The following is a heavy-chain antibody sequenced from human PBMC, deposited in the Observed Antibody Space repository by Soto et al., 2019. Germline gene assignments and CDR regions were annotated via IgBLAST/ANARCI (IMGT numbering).Heavy chain of an antibody. CDR3: ARAELDIVVVPAAMASNYYMDV. Sequence: SVKVSCKVSGYTLTELSMHWVRQAPGKGLEWMGRIIPTLGIANYAQKFQGRVTITADKSTSTAYMELSSLRSEDTAVYYCARAELDIVVVPAAMASNYYMDVWGKGTTVTVSS. V-gene: IGHV1-69*04. D-gene: IGHD2-2*03. CDR1: GYTLTELS. CDR2: IIPTLGIA. J-gene: IGHJ6*03.